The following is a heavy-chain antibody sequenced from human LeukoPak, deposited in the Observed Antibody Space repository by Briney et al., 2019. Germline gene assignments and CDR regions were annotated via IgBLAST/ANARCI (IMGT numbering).Heavy chain of an antibody. J-gene: IGHJ5*02. CDR2: IYYSGST. D-gene: IGHD6-13*01. CDR3: ARGDSSSWYVDWFDP. Sequence: PSETLSLTCTVSGGSISSYYWSWIRQPPGKELEWIGYIYYSGSTNYNPSLKSRVTISVDTSKNQFSLKLSSVTAADTAVYYCARGDSSSWYVDWFDPWGQGTLVTVSS. CDR1: GGSISSYY. V-gene: IGHV4-59*01.